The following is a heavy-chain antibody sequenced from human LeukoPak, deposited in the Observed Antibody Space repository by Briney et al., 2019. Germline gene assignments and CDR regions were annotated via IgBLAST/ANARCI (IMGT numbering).Heavy chain of an antibody. J-gene: IGHJ4*02. CDR3: ARHAYGSGTYDTGY. Sequence: PSETLSLTCTVSDGSISRSYYWGWIRQPPGKGLEWVGTIYYSGSTYYNPSLKSRVTISVDSSKNQFSLRLTSVTAADTAVCYCARHAYGSGTYDTGYWGQGTLVTVSS. CDR2: IYYSGST. V-gene: IGHV4-39*01. CDR1: DGSISRSYY. D-gene: IGHD3-10*01.